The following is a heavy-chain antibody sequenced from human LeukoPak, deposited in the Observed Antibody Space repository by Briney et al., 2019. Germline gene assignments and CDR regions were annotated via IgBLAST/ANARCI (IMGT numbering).Heavy chain of an antibody. J-gene: IGHJ4*02. CDR2: IYDSGST. CDR1: GGSISSYY. D-gene: IGHD5-18*01. V-gene: IGHV4-59*08. CDR3: ARHRFSGYSHGLFDY. Sequence: SETLSLTCTVSGGSISSYYWSWIRQAPGKGVEWIGYIYDSGSTNYNASLKSRVTISVVTSKNQFSLKVSFVTAADTAVYYCARHRFSGYSHGLFDYWGQGTLVTVSS.